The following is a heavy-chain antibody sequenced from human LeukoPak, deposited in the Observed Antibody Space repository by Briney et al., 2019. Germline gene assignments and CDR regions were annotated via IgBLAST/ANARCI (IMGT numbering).Heavy chain of an antibody. J-gene: IGHJ4*02. CDR1: GFSFSKFT. D-gene: IGHD3-22*01. Sequence: GGSLRLSCADSGFSFSKFTMKWVRQAPGEGLDWVSSITTSSSYIYYADSLKGRFTISRDNAKKSLYLQMKSLRAEDTAVYYCARDDGNYYDSSGFDYWGQGTLVTVSS. V-gene: IGHV3-21*01. CDR3: ARDDGNYYDSSGFDY. CDR2: ITTSSSYI.